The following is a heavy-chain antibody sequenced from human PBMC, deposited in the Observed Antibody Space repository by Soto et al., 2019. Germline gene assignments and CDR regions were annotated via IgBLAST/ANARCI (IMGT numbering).Heavy chain of an antibody. Sequence: SVKVSCKASGGTFSSYAISWVRQAPGQGLEWMGGIIPIFGTANYAQKFQGRVTITADKSTSTAYMELSSLRSEDTAVYYCASHQSVVLMVPFDYWGQGILVTGS. J-gene: IGHJ4*02. CDR2: IIPIFGTA. CDR1: GGTFSSYA. CDR3: ASHQSVVLMVPFDY. V-gene: IGHV1-69*06. D-gene: IGHD2-8*01.